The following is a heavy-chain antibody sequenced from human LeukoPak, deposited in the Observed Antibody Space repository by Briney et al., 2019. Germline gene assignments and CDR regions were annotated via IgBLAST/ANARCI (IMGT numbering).Heavy chain of an antibody. J-gene: IGHJ3*02. CDR1: GFTFSTYG. CDR3: VKERSPFDAFDI. Sequence: GGSLRLSCAASGFTFSTYGMQWVRQPPGKGLEWVAVIWSDGTNRFYADSVKGRFTFSRDNSKNTLSLQMNSLTAEDTAIYYCVKERSPFDAFDIWGQGTMVTVSS. CDR2: IWSDGTNR. V-gene: IGHV3-33*06.